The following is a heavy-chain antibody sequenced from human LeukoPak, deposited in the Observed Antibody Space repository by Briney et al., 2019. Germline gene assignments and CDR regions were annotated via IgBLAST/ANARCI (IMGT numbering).Heavy chain of an antibody. CDR1: GGSISSSNYY. V-gene: IGHV4-61*01. CDR2: IYYSGST. D-gene: IGHD4-17*01. J-gene: IGHJ4*02. CDR3: ASTDGDPHFGY. Sequence: PSETLSLTCTVSGGSISSSNYYWSWIRQPPGKGLEWIGYIYYSGSTNYNPSLKSRVTISVDTSKNQFSLKLSSVTAADTAVYYCASTDGDPHFGYWGQGTLVTVSS.